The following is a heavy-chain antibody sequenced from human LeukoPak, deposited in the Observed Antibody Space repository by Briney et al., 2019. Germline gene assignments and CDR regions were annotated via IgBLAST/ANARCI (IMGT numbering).Heavy chain of an antibody. CDR1: GFTFSDYY. J-gene: IGHJ6*03. CDR3: ARPPGVDYGDYVYYYYYMDV. Sequence: KPGGSLRLSCAASGFTFSDYYMSWIRQAPGKGLEWVSYISSSGSTIYYADSVKGRFTISRDNAKNSLYLQMNSLRAEDTAVYYCARPPGVDYGDYVYYYYYMDVWGKGTTVTISS. D-gene: IGHD4-17*01. V-gene: IGHV3-11*01. CDR2: ISSSGSTI.